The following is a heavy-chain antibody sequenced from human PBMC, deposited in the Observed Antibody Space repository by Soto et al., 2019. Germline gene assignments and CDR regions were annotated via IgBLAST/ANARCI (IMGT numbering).Heavy chain of an antibody. CDR1: GFTVNSSY. CDR2: IHTNGNT. CDR3: ARGGSGYDFFEF. D-gene: IGHD5-12*01. V-gene: IGHV3-66*01. Sequence: EVQLVESGGGLVQPGGSLRLSCVGSGFTVNSSYMSWVRQAPGKCPEWVSLIHTNGNTYYADSVKCRFTISRDNSKNTLYLQINSLRAEDTAVYFCARGGSGYDFFEFWGQGTLVTVSS. J-gene: IGHJ4*02.